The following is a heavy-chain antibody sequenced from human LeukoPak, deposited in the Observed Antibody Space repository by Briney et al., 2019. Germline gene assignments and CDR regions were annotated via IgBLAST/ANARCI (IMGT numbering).Heavy chain of an antibody. V-gene: IGHV1-18*01. CDR3: ARGSWPYYFDY. D-gene: IGHD6-13*01. CDR2: ISTYNGKA. CDR1: GYTFNSYG. J-gene: IGHJ4*02. Sequence: GASLKVSCKASGYTFNSYGISWVRQAPGQGLEWMGWISTYNGKANYAQKLQGRVTMTTDVSTSTAYMEVRSLRSDDTAVYYCARGSWPYYFDYWGQGTLVTVSS.